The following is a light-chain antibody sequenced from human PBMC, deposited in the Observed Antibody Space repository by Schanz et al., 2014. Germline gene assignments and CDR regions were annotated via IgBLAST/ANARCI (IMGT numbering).Light chain of an antibody. V-gene: IGLV2-14*01. CDR3: ATWDDRLNGWV. CDR1: SSDVGGYKY. Sequence: QSALTQPASVSGSPGQSITITCTGTSSDVGGYKYVSWFQQHPGKAPKLMIYDVSNRPSGVSNRFSGSKSGNTASLTISGLQAEDEADYYCATWDDRLNGWVFGGGTKLTVL. J-gene: IGLJ3*02. CDR2: DVS.